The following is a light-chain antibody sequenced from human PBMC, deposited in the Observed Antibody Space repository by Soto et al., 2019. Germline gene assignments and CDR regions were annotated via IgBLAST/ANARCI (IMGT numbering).Light chain of an antibody. Sequence: DIQMTQSPSTLSAYVGDRVTITCRASQSISNWLAWYQQKPGKAPKLLIYKASTLESGVPSRFSGSGSGTEFTLTISSLQPDDFATYYCQQYNRFSAFDGGTKVEIK. CDR3: QQYNRFSA. CDR1: QSISNW. V-gene: IGKV1-5*03. J-gene: IGKJ4*01. CDR2: KAS.